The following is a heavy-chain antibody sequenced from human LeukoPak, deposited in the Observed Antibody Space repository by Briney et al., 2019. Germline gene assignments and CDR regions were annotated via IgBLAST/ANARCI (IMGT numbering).Heavy chain of an antibody. J-gene: IGHJ4*02. Sequence: GGSLRLSCAASGFTVSSKYMSWVRQAPGKGLEWVSTLYSNGNTYYADSVKGRFTISRDNSKNTLYLQMNSLRAEDTAVYYCAKGGYYYDSSGYYYGNYWGQGTLVTVSS. D-gene: IGHD3-22*01. V-gene: IGHV3-53*01. CDR3: AKGGYYYDSSGYYYGNY. CDR2: LYSNGNT. CDR1: GFTVSSKY.